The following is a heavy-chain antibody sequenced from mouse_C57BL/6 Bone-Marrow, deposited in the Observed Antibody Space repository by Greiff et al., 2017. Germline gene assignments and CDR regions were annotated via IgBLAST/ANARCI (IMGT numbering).Heavy chain of an antibody. CDR2: ISDGGSYT. J-gene: IGHJ2*01. CDR3: ARVGGRRFDY. CDR1: GFTFSSYA. V-gene: IGHV5-4*03. D-gene: IGHD3-3*01. Sequence: DVMLVESGGGLVKPGGSLKLSCAASGFTFSSYAMSWVRQTPEKRLEWVATISDGGSYTYYPDNVKGRFTISRDNAKNNLYLQMSHLKSEDTAMYYCARVGGRRFDYWGQGTTLTVSS.